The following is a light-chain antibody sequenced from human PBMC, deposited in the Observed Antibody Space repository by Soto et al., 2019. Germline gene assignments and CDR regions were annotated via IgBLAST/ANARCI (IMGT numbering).Light chain of an antibody. Sequence: DIQMTQSPSTLSASVGDRVTITCRASQSIGTWLAWYQQKPGKAPKLLIYDASNLEGAFPSRFRGSGSGTEFTLTISSLQPDDYATYYCQQYNDYSWTFAQGTKVDIK. CDR3: QQYNDYSWT. J-gene: IGKJ1*01. CDR1: QSIGTW. CDR2: DAS. V-gene: IGKV1-5*01.